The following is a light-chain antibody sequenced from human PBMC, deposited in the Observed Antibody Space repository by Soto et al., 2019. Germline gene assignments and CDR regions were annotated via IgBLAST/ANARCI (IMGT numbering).Light chain of an antibody. J-gene: IGKJ2*01. Sequence: EIVLTQSPATLSLSPGERATLSCRASQSVSSYLAWSQQKPGQAPRLLIYDASNRATGIPARCSGSGSGTDFTVTTSSLEPEELAVYYCQQRRNWCVAFGQGTKLDIK. V-gene: IGKV3-11*01. CDR2: DAS. CDR1: QSVSSY. CDR3: QQRRNWCVA.